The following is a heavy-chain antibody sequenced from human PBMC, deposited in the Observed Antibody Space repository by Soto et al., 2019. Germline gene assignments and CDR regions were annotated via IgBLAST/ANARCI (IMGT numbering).Heavy chain of an antibody. D-gene: IGHD4-17*01. Sequence: GWSLRLSCAASGFTFSSYGMHWVRQAPGKGLEWVAVISYDGSNKYYADSVKGRFTISRDNSKNTLYLQMNSLRAEDTAVYYCAKDHPHPGDYVGWGQGTLVTVS. CDR2: ISYDGSNK. CDR3: AKDHPHPGDYVG. CDR1: GFTFSSYG. J-gene: IGHJ4*02. V-gene: IGHV3-30*18.